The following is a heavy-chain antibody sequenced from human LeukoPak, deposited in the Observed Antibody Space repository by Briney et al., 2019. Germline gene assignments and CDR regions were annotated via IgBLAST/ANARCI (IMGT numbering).Heavy chain of an antibody. CDR3: ARVRITTDSMDV. J-gene: IGHJ6*02. Sequence: ASVTVSCTASGYTFTCYYMHWVRQAPGQGLEWMGWINPNSGGTNYAQKFQGRVTMTRDTSISTAYMELSRLRSDDTAVYYCARVRITTDSMDVWGQGTTVTVSS. V-gene: IGHV1-2*02. CDR1: GYTFTCYY. CDR2: INPNSGGT. D-gene: IGHD3-22*01.